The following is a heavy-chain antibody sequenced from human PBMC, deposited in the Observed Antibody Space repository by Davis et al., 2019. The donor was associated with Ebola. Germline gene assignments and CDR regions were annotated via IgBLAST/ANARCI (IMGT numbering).Heavy chain of an antibody. CDR2: INPSGGST. V-gene: IGHV1-46*03. CDR3: TTTILGYCSGGSCTHDDY. J-gene: IGHJ4*02. Sequence: ASVKVSCKASGYTFTSYYMHWVRQAPGQGLEWMGIINPSGGSTSYAQKFQGRVTMTRDTSTSTVYMELSSLRSEDTAVYYCTTTILGYCSGGSCTHDDYWGQGTLVTVSS. CDR1: GYTFTSYY. D-gene: IGHD2-15*01.